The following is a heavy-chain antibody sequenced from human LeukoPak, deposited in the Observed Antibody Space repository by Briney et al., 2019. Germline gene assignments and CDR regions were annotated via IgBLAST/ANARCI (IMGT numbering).Heavy chain of an antibody. CDR1: GFTFSSYA. Sequence: GGSLRLSCAASGFTFSSYAMSWVRQAPGKGLEWVSAMSSSGVTTYYADSVKGRFTISRDNSKNTLYLQVNSLSPEDTAVYYCAKVGSSGWYYFDYWGQGTLVTVSS. V-gene: IGHV3-23*01. CDR3: AKVGSSGWYYFDY. CDR2: MSSSGVTT. J-gene: IGHJ4*02. D-gene: IGHD6-19*01.